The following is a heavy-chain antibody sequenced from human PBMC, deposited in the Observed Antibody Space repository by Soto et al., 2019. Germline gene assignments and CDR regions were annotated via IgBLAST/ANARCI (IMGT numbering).Heavy chain of an antibody. CDR3: ARLSNPGWFDP. J-gene: IGHJ5*02. D-gene: IGHD4-4*01. V-gene: IGHV4-39*01. CDR2: IYNSGST. Sequence: TSETLSLTCTVSGGSISSSSYYWGWIRQPPGKGLEWIGSIYNSGSTYYNKSLKSRDTISVDTSNTQFSLKLSSVTGADSAVYYCARLSNPGWFDPWGQGTLVTVS. CDR1: GGSISSSSYY.